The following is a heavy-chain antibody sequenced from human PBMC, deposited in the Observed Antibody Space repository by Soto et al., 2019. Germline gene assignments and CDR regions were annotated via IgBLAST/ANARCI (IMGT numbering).Heavy chain of an antibody. J-gene: IGHJ4*02. V-gene: IGHV4-30-2*01. D-gene: IGHD3-9*01. CDR2: IYHSGST. CDR1: GGSISSGGYS. Sequence: PSETLSLTCAVSGGSISSGGYSWSWIRQPPGKGLEWIGYIYHSGSTYYNPSLKSRVTISVDRSKNQFSLKLSSVTAADTAVYYCARGGLDILTGYSRPFDYWGQGTLVTVSS. CDR3: ARGGLDILTGYSRPFDY.